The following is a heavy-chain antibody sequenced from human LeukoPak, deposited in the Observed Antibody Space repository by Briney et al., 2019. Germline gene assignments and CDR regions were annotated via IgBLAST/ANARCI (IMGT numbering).Heavy chain of an antibody. D-gene: IGHD2-8*02. J-gene: IGHJ4*02. CDR2: IYYTGST. Sequence: SESLSLTCTISGGSISSSGYYWGWIRQPPGQGLEWIVAIYYTGSTYFNPSLKSRVTISVDTSNNQFSLEVSSVTAADTAVYYCARLTYCTGGSCCLDYWGQGTLVTVSS. V-gene: IGHV4-39*01. CDR1: GGSISSSGYY. CDR3: ARLTYCTGGSCCLDY.